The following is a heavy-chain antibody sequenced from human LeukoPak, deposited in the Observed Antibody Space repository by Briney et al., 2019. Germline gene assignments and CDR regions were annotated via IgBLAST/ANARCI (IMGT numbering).Heavy chain of an antibody. Sequence: GGSLRLSCAASGFTFSSYAMSWVRQAPGKGLEWVSAISGSGGSTYYADSVKGRFTISRDNSKNTLYLQMNSLRAEDTAVYYRAKDIRVVVVAATSFDYWGQGTLVTVSS. J-gene: IGHJ4*02. CDR2: ISGSGGST. V-gene: IGHV3-23*01. CDR3: AKDIRVVVVAATSFDY. CDR1: GFTFSSYA. D-gene: IGHD2-15*01.